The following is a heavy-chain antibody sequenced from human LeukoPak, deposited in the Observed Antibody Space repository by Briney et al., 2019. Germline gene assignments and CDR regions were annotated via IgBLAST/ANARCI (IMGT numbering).Heavy chain of an antibody. Sequence: GRSLRLSCAASGFTFSNYGMYWVRQAPGKGLEWVSVIYSDGSTYYTDSVKGRFTISRDNSKNSLYLQMNSLRADDTAVYYCARSLRRGCGSTSCWAALDIWGQGTMVTVSS. CDR2: IYSDGST. D-gene: IGHD2-2*01. J-gene: IGHJ3*02. CDR3: ARSLRRGCGSTSCWAALDI. CDR1: GFTFSNYG. V-gene: IGHV3-53*01.